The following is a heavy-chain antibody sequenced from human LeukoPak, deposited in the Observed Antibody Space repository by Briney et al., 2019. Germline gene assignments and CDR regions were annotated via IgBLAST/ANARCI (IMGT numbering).Heavy chain of an antibody. V-gene: IGHV3-21*04. CDR3: AQQLGYCSGGTCYFTY. CDR1: GFTFSSYS. Sequence: GGSLRLSCAASGFTFSSYSMNWVRQAPGKGLEWVSSLSSSSTYIYYADSVKGRFTTSRDNAKNSLYLQMNSLRVDDTAVYYCAQQLGYCSGGTCYFTYWGQGTLVTVSS. D-gene: IGHD2-15*01. J-gene: IGHJ1*01. CDR2: LSSSSTYI.